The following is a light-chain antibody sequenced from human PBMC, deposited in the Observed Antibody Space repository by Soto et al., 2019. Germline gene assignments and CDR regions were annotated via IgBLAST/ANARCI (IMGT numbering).Light chain of an antibody. CDR1: QSVSGK. J-gene: IGKJ5*01. CDR2: DAS. Sequence: EVMMSLSLATLSVSPRERATLSCRASQSVSGKLAWYQQKPGQAPRLLIYDASTRATGIPARFSGSGSGTEFTLTISSLQSEDFAIYFCQQYKNLPPITFCQGGLLEIK. V-gene: IGKV3-15*01. CDR3: QQYKNLPPIT.